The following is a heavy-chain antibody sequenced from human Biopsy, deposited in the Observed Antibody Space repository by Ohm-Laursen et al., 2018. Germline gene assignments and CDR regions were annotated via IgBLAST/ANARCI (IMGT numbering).Heavy chain of an antibody. CDR3: ARQVDFWSGYVDY. CDR2: IYYSGTT. V-gene: IGHV4-39*01. J-gene: IGHJ4*02. Sequence: SETLSLTCTVSGGSISDSTYHWGWIRQSPGKGLEWIGNIYYSGTTDYSPSLKSQVTISVATSNNQFPLKLRSVTAADTAVYYCARQVDFWSGYVDYWGQGTLVAVSS. CDR1: GGSISDSTYH. D-gene: IGHD3-3*01.